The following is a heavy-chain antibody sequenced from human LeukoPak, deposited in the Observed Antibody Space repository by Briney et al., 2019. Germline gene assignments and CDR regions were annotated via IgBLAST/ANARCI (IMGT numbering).Heavy chain of an antibody. CDR3: SRSGNIFDY. V-gene: IGHV3-11*06. J-gene: IGHJ4*02. D-gene: IGHD1/OR15-1a*01. CDR1: GFAFSNYY. Sequence: PGGSLTLSCAASGFAFSNYYMSWIRQAPGKGLEWVSYISPDSTSTDLADSVKDRFTISSDDAKHSLYLQMHRRRAAHEAVYYFSRSGNIFDYWGQGTLVTVSS. CDR2: ISPDSTST.